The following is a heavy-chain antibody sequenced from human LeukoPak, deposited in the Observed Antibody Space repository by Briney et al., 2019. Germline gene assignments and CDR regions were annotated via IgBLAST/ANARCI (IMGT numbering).Heavy chain of an antibody. V-gene: IGHV3-74*01. CDR2: ISSDGSNT. J-gene: IGHJ3*02. D-gene: IGHD4-17*01. Sequence: GGSLRLSCAASGFTFSNFWMYWVRQPPGKGLVWVSRISSDGSNTNYADSVKGRFTISRDNAKNTLYLQMDSLRAEDTAVYYCAKDSLFYGDFDAFDIWGQGTMVTVSS. CDR1: GFTFSNFW. CDR3: AKDSLFYGDFDAFDI.